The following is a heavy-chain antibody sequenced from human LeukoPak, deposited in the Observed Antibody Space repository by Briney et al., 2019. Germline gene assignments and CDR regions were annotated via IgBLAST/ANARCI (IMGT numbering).Heavy chain of an antibody. CDR1: GFTFSSYA. Sequence: GGSLRLSCAASGFTFSSYAMSWVRQAPGRGLEWVSGISASGDSTYYADSVKGRFTISRDNSKNTLYLQMNSLRADDTAVYYCAKGEVYFGIWGQGTLVTVSS. CDR3: AKGEVYFGI. J-gene: IGHJ3*02. D-gene: IGHD5/OR15-5a*01. CDR2: ISASGDST. V-gene: IGHV3-23*01.